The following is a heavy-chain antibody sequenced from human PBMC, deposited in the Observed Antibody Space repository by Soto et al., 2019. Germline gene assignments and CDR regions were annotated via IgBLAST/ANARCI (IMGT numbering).Heavy chain of an antibody. J-gene: IGHJ6*04. V-gene: IGHV4-39*01. CDR3: ARQLCSSTSCYFSAEMDV. CDR2: IYYSGST. D-gene: IGHD2-2*01. CDR1: GGSISSSSYY. Sequence: QLQLQESGPGLVKPSETLSLTCTVSGGSISSSSYYWGWIRQPPGKGLEWIGSIYYSGSTYYNPSLKSRVTISVDTSKNQFSLKLSSVTAADTAVYYCARQLCSSTSCYFSAEMDVWGKGTTVTVSS.